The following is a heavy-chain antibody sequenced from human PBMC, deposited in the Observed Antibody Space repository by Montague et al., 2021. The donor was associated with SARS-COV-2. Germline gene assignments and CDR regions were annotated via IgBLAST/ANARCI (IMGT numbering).Heavy chain of an antibody. J-gene: IGHJ4*02. D-gene: IGHD5-12*01. V-gene: IGHV4-39*07. Sequence: SETLSLTCTVSGGSISSSSYYWGWIRQPPGKGLEWIGSIYYSGSTYYNPSLKSRVTISVDTSKNQFSLKLSSVTAADTAVYYCARDLRVWLSVEGSFDYWGQGTLVTVSS. CDR1: GGSISSSSYY. CDR3: ARDLRVWLSVEGSFDY. CDR2: IYYSGST.